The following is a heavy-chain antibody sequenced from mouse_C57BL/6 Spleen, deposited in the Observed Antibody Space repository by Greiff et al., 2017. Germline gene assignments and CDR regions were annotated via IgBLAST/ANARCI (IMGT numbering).Heavy chain of an antibody. V-gene: IGHV1-69*01. D-gene: IGHD1-1*01. Sequence: QVQLQQPGAELVMPGASVKLSCKASGYTFTSYWMHWVKQRPGQGLEWIGEIDPSDSYTNYNHKFKGKSTLTVDKSSSTAYMQLSSLTSEDSAVSYCARSGYYGSSYWYFDVWGTGTTVTVSS. CDR1: GYTFTSYW. CDR2: IDPSDSYT. CDR3: ARSGYYGSSYWYFDV. J-gene: IGHJ1*03.